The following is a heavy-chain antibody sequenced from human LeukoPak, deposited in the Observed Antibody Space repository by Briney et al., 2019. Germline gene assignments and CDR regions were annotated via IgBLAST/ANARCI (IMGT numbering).Heavy chain of an antibody. J-gene: IGHJ4*02. CDR2: INHSGST. Sequence: SETLSLTCAVYGGSFSGYYWSWIRQPPGKGLEWLGEINHSGSTNYNPSLKSRVTISVDTSKNQFSLKLSSVTAADTAVYYCARGGYVTVTFFRYWGQGTLVTVSS. CDR1: GGSFSGYY. D-gene: IGHD4-11*01. V-gene: IGHV4-34*01. CDR3: ARGGYVTVTFFRY.